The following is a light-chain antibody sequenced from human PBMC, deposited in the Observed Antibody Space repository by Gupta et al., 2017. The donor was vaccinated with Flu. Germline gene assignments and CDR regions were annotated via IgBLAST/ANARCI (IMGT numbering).Light chain of an antibody. Sequence: DIQMTQSPSSLSTSVGDRVTITCRVSRRVSSWLAWSKQKPGRAPKLLIQETCSLQRGVTSRFSGSGNGTEFTLTISSRQLDDFATYYCQHYNSYSMYIFGQGTKLEIK. V-gene: IGKV1-5*03. CDR2: ETC. CDR1: RRVSSW. CDR3: QHYNSYSMYI. J-gene: IGKJ2*01.